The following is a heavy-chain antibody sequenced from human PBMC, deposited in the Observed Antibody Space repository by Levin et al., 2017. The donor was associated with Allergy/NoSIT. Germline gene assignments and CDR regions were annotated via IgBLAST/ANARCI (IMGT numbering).Heavy chain of an antibody. V-gene: IGHV3-9*01. CDR3: AKDITYYYGSGPPRTHFDY. CDR2: ISWNSGSI. CDR1: GFTFDDYA. D-gene: IGHD3-10*01. Sequence: PGGSLRLSCAASGFTFDDYAMHWVRQAPGKGLEWVSGISWNSGSIGYADSVKGRFTISRDNAKNSLYLQMNSLRAEDTALYYCAKDITYYYGSGPPRTHFDYWGQGTLVTVSS. J-gene: IGHJ4*02.